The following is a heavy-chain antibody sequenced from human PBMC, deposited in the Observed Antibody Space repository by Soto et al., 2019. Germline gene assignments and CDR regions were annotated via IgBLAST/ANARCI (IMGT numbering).Heavy chain of an antibody. CDR3: ARDEEVVVVADTSY. CDR2: ISYDGSNK. Sequence: QVQLVESGGGVVQPGRSLRLSCAASGFTFSSYAMHWVRQAPGKGLEWVAVISYDGSNKYYADSVKGRFTISRDNSKNTLYRQMNSLRAEDTAVYYCARDEEVVVVADTSYWGQGTLVTVSS. J-gene: IGHJ4*02. CDR1: GFTFSSYA. D-gene: IGHD2-15*01. V-gene: IGHV3-30-3*01.